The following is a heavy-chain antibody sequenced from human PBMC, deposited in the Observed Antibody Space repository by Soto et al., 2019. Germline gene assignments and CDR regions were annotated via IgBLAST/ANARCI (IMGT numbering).Heavy chain of an antibody. J-gene: IGHJ6*03. V-gene: IGHV3-23*01. Sequence: EVQLLESGGGLVQPGGSLRLSCAASGFTFSTYAMSWVRQAPGKGLEWVSTITTSGGNTYYADSVQGRFTIPRDNSKNTLYVQMNSLRAEDTAVYYCAGRYCTNGVCYTNYSFYIDVWGKGTTVTVSS. CDR1: GFTFSTYA. D-gene: IGHD2-8*01. CDR2: ITTSGGNT. CDR3: AGRYCTNGVCYTNYSFYIDV.